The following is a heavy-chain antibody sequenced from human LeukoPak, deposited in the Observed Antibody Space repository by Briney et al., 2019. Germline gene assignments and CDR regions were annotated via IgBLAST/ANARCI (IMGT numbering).Heavy chain of an antibody. CDR1: GFTFSSYW. V-gene: IGHV3-74*01. J-gene: IGHJ6*02. CDR2: INSDGSST. CDR3: ARVSVAPYYYYGMDV. Sequence: PGGSLRLSCAASGFTFSSYWMHWFRQAPGKGLVWVSRINSDGSSTSYADSVKGRFTIPRDNAKNTLYLQMNSLRAEDTAVYYCARVSVAPYYYYGMDVWGQGTTVTVSS. D-gene: IGHD2-15*01.